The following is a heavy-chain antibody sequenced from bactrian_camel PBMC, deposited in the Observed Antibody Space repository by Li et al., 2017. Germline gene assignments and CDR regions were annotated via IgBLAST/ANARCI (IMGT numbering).Heavy chain of an antibody. CDR2: INYAGDST. CDR3: VRDGGVSGWSYVY. Sequence: DVQLVESGGGSVQAGGSLRLSCAESGYTIRTCRGWFRQAPGKEREGVATINYAGDSTYYADSVKGRFIISRDDATNTLILQLNSLKTEDTAKYYCVRDGGVSGWSYVYWGPGTQVTVS. V-gene: IGHV3S31*01. J-gene: IGHJ4*01. CDR1: GYTIRTC. D-gene: IGHD5*01.